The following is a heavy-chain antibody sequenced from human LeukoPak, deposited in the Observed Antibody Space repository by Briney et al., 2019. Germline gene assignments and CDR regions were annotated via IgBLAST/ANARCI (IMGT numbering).Heavy chain of an antibody. J-gene: IGHJ4*02. V-gene: IGHV3-74*01. Sequence: GGSLRLSCAASGFTFSSYWMHWVRQAPGKGLVWVSRINSDGSSTSYADSVKGRFTISRDNAKNTLYLQMNSLRAEDTAVYYCARSTGWFGQGYFDYWGQGTPVTVSS. CDR2: INSDGSST. CDR3: ARSTGWFGQGYFDY. D-gene: IGHD3-10*01. CDR1: GFTFSSYW.